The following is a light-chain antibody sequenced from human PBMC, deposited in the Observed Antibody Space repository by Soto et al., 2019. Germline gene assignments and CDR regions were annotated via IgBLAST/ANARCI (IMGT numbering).Light chain of an antibody. V-gene: IGKV1-8*01. CDR1: QGISSY. Sequence: AIRMTQYPSSLSASTGDRVTITCGASQGISSYLAWYQQKPGKAPKLLIYAASTLQSGVPSRFSGSGSGTDFTLTISCLQSEDFATYYCQQYYSYPLTFGQGTRLEIK. CDR2: AAS. CDR3: QQYYSYPLT. J-gene: IGKJ5*01.